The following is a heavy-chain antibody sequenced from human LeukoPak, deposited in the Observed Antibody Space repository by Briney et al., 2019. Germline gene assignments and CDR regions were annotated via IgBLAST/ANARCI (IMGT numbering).Heavy chain of an antibody. CDR2: INPSGGTT. CDR1: GYTFTRYY. J-gene: IGHJ4*02. D-gene: IGHD5-18*01. V-gene: IGHV1-46*01. CDR3: ARVGQAGIQLWFFDS. Sequence: ASVKVSCKAYGYTFTRYYIHWVRQAPGQGLEWIGIINPSGGTTDFAQKFQGRVTMTSDTSTSTVYMELSSLRSEDTAVYYCARVGQAGIQLWFFDSWGQGTLVTVSS.